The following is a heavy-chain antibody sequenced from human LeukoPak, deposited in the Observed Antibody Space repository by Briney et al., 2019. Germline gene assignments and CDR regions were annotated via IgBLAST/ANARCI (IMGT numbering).Heavy chain of an antibody. D-gene: IGHD3-22*01. CDR2: INHSGST. Sequence: PSETLSLTCAVYGGSFSGYYWSWIRQPPGKGLEWIGEINHSGSTNYNPSLKSRVTISVDTSKNQFFLKLSSVTAADTAVYYCARENYYDSSGFDYWGQGTLVTVSS. V-gene: IGHV4-34*01. CDR3: ARENYYDSSGFDY. J-gene: IGHJ4*02. CDR1: GGSFSGYY.